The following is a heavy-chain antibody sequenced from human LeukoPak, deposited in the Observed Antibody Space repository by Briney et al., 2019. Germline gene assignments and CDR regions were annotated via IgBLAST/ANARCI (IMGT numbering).Heavy chain of an antibody. Sequence: GGSLRLSCAASGFTFSDYYMSWIRQAPGKGLEWVSYISSSGSTIYYADSVKGRFTISRDNSKNTLYLQMNSLRAEDTAVYYCAKDRVVAAGDDAFDIWGQGTMVTVSS. J-gene: IGHJ3*02. D-gene: IGHD2-2*01. CDR2: ISSSGSTI. CDR1: GFTFSDYY. CDR3: AKDRVVAAGDDAFDI. V-gene: IGHV3-11*01.